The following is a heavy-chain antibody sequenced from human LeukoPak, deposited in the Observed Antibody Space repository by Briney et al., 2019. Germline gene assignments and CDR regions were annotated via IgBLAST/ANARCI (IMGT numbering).Heavy chain of an antibody. CDR3: AKDLGFGDFLYDY. CDR1: GFTFSSYA. CDR2: ISGSGGST. Sequence: PGGSLRLSCAASGFTFSSYAMSWVRQAPGKGLEWVSAISGSGGSTYYADSVKGRFTISRDNSKNILYLQMNSLRAEDTATYYCAKDLGFGDFLYDYWGQGTLVTVSS. V-gene: IGHV3-23*01. J-gene: IGHJ4*02. D-gene: IGHD3-10*01.